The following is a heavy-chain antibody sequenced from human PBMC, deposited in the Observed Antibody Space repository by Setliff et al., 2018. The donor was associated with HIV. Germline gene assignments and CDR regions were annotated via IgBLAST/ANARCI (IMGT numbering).Heavy chain of an antibody. D-gene: IGHD3-22*01. CDR3: ASPSDYYENSGLDY. CDR1: GDSVSNDNYY. Sequence: SETLSLTCAVSGDSVSNDNYYWGWIRQPPGKGLEWIGSFHYGGTPNYNPSLRGRVDISIDTSKNHFSLRLTSVTAADTAAYYCASPSDYYENSGLDYWGQGKLVTV. V-gene: IGHV4-39*02. J-gene: IGHJ4*02. CDR2: FHYGGTP.